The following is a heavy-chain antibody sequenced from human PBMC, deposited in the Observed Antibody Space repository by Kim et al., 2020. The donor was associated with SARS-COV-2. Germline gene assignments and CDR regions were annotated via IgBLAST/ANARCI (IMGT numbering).Heavy chain of an antibody. D-gene: IGHD3-9*01. CDR3: ARTYYDILTGYPNVDY. CDR2: IYYSGST. V-gene: IGHV4-39*01. CDR1: GGSISSSSYY. Sequence: SETLSLTCTVSGGSISSSSYYWGWIRQPPGKGLEWIGSIYYSGSTYYNPSLKSRVTISVDTSKNQFSLKLSSVTAADTAVYYCARTYYDILTGYPNVDYWGQGTLVTVSS. J-gene: IGHJ4*02.